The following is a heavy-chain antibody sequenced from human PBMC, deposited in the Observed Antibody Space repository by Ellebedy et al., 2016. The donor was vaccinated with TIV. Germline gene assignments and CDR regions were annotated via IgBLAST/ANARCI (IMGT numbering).Heavy chain of an antibody. D-gene: IGHD1-14*01. CDR3: GKDILPGGMDV. Sequence: SLKISCVGAGFTFDGYAMNWVRQAPGKGLEWVAGLDWASGRIDYADSVKDRLTISRNNADNSLNLQMNSLRTEDTAFHYCGKDILPGGMDVWGQGTTVTVSS. CDR2: LDWASGRI. CDR1: GFTFDGYA. V-gene: IGHV3-9*01. J-gene: IGHJ6*02.